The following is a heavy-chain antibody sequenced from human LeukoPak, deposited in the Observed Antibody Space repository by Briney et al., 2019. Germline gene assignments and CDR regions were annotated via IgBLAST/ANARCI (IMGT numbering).Heavy chain of an antibody. D-gene: IGHD6-6*01. CDR1: GXSFSGYY. J-gene: IGHJ4*02. CDR3: VRDSVIAARKFDY. V-gene: IGHV4-34*01. Sequence: PSETLSLTCAVYGXSFSGYYWSWIRQPPGKGLEWIGEINHSGSTNYNPSLKSRVTISVDTSKNQFSLKLSSVTAADTAVYYCVRDSVIAARKFDYWGQGTLVTVSS. CDR2: INHSGST.